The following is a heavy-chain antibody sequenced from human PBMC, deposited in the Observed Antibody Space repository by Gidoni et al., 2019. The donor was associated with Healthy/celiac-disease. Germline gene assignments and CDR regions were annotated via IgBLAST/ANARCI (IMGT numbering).Heavy chain of an antibody. V-gene: IGHV1-2*02. CDR3: ASLVISSYYYGMDV. CDR2: INPNSSGT. J-gene: IGHJ6*02. Sequence: QVQLVQSGPEVKKPGASATVSCKASGYPFTGYNMHWVRPAPGQGLEWMGWINPNSSGTNYAQKFQGRVTMTRDTSISTAYMELSRLRSDDTAVYYCASLVISSYYYGMDVWGQGTTVTVSS. CDR1: GYPFTGYN. D-gene: IGHD3-16*02.